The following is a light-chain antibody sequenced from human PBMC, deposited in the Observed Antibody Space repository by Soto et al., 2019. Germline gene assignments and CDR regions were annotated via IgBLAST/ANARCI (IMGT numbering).Light chain of an antibody. CDR1: QSVGNN. Sequence: EIVVTQSPATLSVSPGERATLSCRASQSVGNNFAWYQQKTGQAPRLLIFATSTRATGVPARFSGSGSGTEFTLTISSLQSEDFAVYYCQQYGDWPLTFGGGAKVEIE. J-gene: IGKJ4*01. V-gene: IGKV3-15*01. CDR3: QQYGDWPLT. CDR2: ATS.